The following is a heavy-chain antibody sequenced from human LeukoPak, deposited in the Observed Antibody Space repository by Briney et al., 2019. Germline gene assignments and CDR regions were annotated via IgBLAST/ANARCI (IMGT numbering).Heavy chain of an antibody. J-gene: IGHJ4*02. CDR1: GFTFSSYA. Sequence: GGSLRLSCAASGFTFSSYAMHWVRQAPGKGLEYVSAITSDGSNTYYANSVKGRFTVSRDNSRNTMYLQMGSLRAEDMALYYCARGSGVYCGGDCNPLDYWGQGTLVTVSP. CDR3: ARGSGVYCGGDCNPLDY. CDR2: ITSDGSNT. V-gene: IGHV3-64*01. D-gene: IGHD2-21*01.